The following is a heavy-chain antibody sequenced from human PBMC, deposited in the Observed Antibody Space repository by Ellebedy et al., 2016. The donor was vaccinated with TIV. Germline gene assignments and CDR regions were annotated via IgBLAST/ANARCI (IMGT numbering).Heavy chain of an antibody. Sequence: SETLSLTXAVYGGSLSGYYWSWIRQPPGKGLEWIGEINHSGSTNYNPSLKSRVTISVDTSKNQFSLKLSSVTAADTAVYYCARGGYQLLAYYYYGMDVWGQGTTVTVSS. CDR1: GGSLSGYY. J-gene: IGHJ6*02. D-gene: IGHD2-2*01. CDR3: ARGGYQLLAYYYYGMDV. V-gene: IGHV4-34*01. CDR2: INHSGST.